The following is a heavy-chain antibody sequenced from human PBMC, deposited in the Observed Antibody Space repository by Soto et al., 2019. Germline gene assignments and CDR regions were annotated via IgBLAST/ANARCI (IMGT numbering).Heavy chain of an antibody. CDR2: ISDDSGDNGYT. Sequence: ASLKVGCKASGQSFTKYDTNWVRQAPGQGLEWMGWISDDSGDNGYTNYALKFQGRVTLTTDTSTSTVYMELRSLRPDDTAVYYCAKDSGGYSYGLYYYYGMDVWGQRTTVTVYS. D-gene: IGHD5-18*01. CDR1: GQSFTKYD. CDR3: AKDSGGYSYGLYYYYGMDV. V-gene: IGHV1-18*01. J-gene: IGHJ6*02.